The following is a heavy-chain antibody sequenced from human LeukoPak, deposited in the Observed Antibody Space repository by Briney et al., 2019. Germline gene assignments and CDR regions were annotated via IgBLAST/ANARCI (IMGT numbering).Heavy chain of an antibody. Sequence: ASVKVSCKASGYTFTGYYIHWVRQAPGQGLEWMGWINPNSGDTNYAQKFQGRVTMTRDTSISTAYMEVSRLTSGDTAVYYCARGLGRYGGNSEEDYWGQGTLVTVSS. V-gene: IGHV1-2*02. CDR3: ARGLGRYGGNSEEDY. D-gene: IGHD4-23*01. CDR1: GYTFTGYY. J-gene: IGHJ4*02. CDR2: INPNSGDT.